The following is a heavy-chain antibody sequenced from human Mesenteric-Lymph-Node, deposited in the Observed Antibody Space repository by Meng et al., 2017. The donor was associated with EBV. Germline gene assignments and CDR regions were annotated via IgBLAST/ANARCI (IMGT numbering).Heavy chain of an antibody. CDR3: ARRETGTGRYGMDV. D-gene: IGHD3-10*01. CDR1: GYTFFNYY. CDR2: INPSTGSA. V-gene: IGHV1-46*01. Sequence: VQLVESGDAVKKPWAAVNLSCKASGYTFFNYYMQWVRQAPGQGPEWMGLINPSTGSATYAQKFQGRLTMTSDASTRTVYMEMRSLMSEDTAVYYCARRETGTGRYGMDVWGQGSTVTVSS. J-gene: IGHJ6*02.